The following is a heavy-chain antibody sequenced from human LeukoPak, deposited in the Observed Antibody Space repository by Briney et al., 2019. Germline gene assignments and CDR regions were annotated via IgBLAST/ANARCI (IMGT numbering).Heavy chain of an antibody. CDR3: ARGLGRQQWLVHIDP. J-gene: IGHJ5*02. D-gene: IGHD6-19*01. Sequence: APVKVSCKASGGTFSSYAISWVRQAPGQGLEWMGRIIPILGIANYAQKFQGRVTMTRNTSISTAYMELSSLRSEDTAVYYCARGLGRQQWLVHIDPWGQGTLVTVSS. CDR2: IIPILGIA. CDR1: GGTFSSYA. V-gene: IGHV1-69*04.